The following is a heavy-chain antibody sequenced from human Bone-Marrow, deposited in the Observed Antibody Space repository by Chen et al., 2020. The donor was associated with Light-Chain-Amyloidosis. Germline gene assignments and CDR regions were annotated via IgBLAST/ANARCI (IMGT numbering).Heavy chain of an antibody. Sequence: QVQLVPSGAEVKKPGASVKVSCKASGYTFTSYGISWVRQAPGQGLEWMGWISAYNGNTNYAQKLQGRVTMTTDTSTSTAYMELRSLRSDDTAVYYCAKTPRTDYDIVANWFDPWGQGTLVTVSS. CDR1: GYTFTSYG. CDR3: AKTPRTDYDIVANWFDP. D-gene: IGHD3-9*01. J-gene: IGHJ5*02. CDR2: ISAYNGNT. V-gene: IGHV1-18*01.